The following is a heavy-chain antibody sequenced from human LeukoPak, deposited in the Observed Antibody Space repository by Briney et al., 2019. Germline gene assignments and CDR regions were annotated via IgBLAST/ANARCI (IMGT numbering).Heavy chain of an antibody. CDR1: GFTFTNYW. Sequence: GGSLRLSCAASGFTFTNYWMSWVRQAPGKGLELVANIKQDRSEKYYVDSVKGRFTISRDNAKNSLYLQMNSLRAEDTAVYYCARDIGLLWFGESNDAFDIWGQGTMVAVSS. J-gene: IGHJ3*02. D-gene: IGHD3-10*01. CDR2: IKQDRSEK. V-gene: IGHV3-7*01. CDR3: ARDIGLLWFGESNDAFDI.